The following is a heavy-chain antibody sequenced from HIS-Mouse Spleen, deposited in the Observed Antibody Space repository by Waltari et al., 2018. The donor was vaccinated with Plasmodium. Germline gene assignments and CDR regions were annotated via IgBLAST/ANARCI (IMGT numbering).Heavy chain of an antibody. CDR3: ARGSAGDAFDI. V-gene: IGHV1-18*01. CDR1: GYTFISYG. Sequence: QVQLVQSGAEVKKPGASVKVSCKASGYTFISYGFTWVRQAPGQGLEWMEWISPYNGNTNVAQKLQGRVTMTTDTSTSTAYMELRSLRFDDTAVYYCARGSAGDAFDIWGQGTMVTVSS. J-gene: IGHJ3*02. D-gene: IGHD6-19*01. CDR2: ISPYNGNT.